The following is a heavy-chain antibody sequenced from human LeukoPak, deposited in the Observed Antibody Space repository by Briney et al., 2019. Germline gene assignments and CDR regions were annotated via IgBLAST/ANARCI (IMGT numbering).Heavy chain of an antibody. J-gene: IGHJ3*02. CDR2: LNEDGGYT. V-gene: IGHV3-23*01. D-gene: IGHD5-12*01. CDR1: GFTFSIYA. CDR3: ATLARYAFDI. Sequence: GGSLRLSCAASGFTFSIYAMSWVRQAPGKELACVSGLNEDGGYTYYADSVKGRFTISRDNSKNTLYLQMNSLRAEDTAVYYCATLARYAFDIWGQGTMVTVSS.